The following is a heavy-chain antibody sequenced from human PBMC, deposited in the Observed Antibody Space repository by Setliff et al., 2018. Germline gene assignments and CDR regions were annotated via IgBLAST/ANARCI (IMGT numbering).Heavy chain of an antibody. Sequence: TLSLTCSVSGASISNYYWSWIRQSPGKGLEWIGYVYTTLSTNYNPSLKSRVTMSVDTSKNQFSLRLSSVTAADTAVYYCARDHAPVPTARQVYYSLDVWGKGTTVTVSS. D-gene: IGHD2-2*01. CDR2: VYTTLST. CDR3: ARDHAPVPTARQVYYSLDV. V-gene: IGHV4-4*08. J-gene: IGHJ6*03. CDR1: GASISNYY.